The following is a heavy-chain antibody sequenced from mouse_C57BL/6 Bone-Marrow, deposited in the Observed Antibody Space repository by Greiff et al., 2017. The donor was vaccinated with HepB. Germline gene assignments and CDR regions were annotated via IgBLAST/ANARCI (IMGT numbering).Heavy chain of an antibody. CDR3: ARKGQLRLRGAMDY. CDR1: GYTFTSYW. Sequence: QVQLKQPGAELVRPGSSVKLSCKASGYTFTSYWMHWVKQRPIQGLEWIGNIDPSDSETHYNQKFKDKATLTVDKSSSTAYMQLSSLTSEDSAVYYCARKGQLRLRGAMDYWGQGTSVTVSS. J-gene: IGHJ4*01. V-gene: IGHV1-52*01. CDR2: IDPSDSET. D-gene: IGHD3-2*02.